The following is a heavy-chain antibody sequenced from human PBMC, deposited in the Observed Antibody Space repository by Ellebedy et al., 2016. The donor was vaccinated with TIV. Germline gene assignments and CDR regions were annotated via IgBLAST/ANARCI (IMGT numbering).Heavy chain of an antibody. Sequence: ASVKVSCKASGYTFTSYYMHWVRQAPGQGLEWMGIINASGDSTRYAQKFQGRVTMTRDTSTSTVYMEMSSLRSEDTAVYYCARGPYCSGGSCYEGHWFDPWGRGTLVTVSS. CDR2: INASGDST. J-gene: IGHJ5*02. CDR3: ARGPYCSGGSCYEGHWFDP. V-gene: IGHV1-46*01. D-gene: IGHD2-15*01. CDR1: GYTFTSYY.